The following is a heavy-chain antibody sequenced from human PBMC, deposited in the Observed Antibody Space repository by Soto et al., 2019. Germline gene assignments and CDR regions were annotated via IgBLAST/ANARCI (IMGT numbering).Heavy chain of an antibody. Sequence: ASVKVSCKASGYTFTGFHIHWVRRAPGQGLEWMGWINPNGGGRNYAQKFQGWVTMTRDTSISTAYMELSRLKSYDTAVYYCARGSVGPTTDFDYWGQGTLVTVSS. D-gene: IGHD1-26*01. V-gene: IGHV1-2*04. CDR3: ARGSVGPTTDFDY. J-gene: IGHJ4*02. CDR2: INPNGGGR. CDR1: GYTFTGFH.